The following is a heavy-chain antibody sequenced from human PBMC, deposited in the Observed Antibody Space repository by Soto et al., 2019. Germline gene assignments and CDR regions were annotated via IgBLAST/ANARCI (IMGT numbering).Heavy chain of an antibody. Sequence: PXGSLILSCEASGFTFSGFDMHLVRQPTGKGLEWVSSIGTAGDTYYAVSVKGRFTISRDNAKNSLSLQMNSLRAGDMAVYFCAKSQEIGTHFFDSWGQGTQVTVSS. D-gene: IGHD6-13*01. J-gene: IGHJ4*02. V-gene: IGHV3-13*01. CDR1: GFTFSGFD. CDR3: AKSQEIGTHFFDS. CDR2: IGTAGDT.